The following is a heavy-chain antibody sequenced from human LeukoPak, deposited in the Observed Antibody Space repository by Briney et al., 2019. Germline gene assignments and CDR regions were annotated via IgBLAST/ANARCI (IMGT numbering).Heavy chain of an antibody. CDR3: ARDLTSGGALDY. CDR2: ISGSSSYI. D-gene: IGHD3-16*01. CDR1: GFTFSSYS. Sequence: GGSLRLSCAASGFTFSSYSMNWVRQAPGKGLEWVSSISGSSSYIYYADSVKGRFTISRDNAKNSLYLQMNSLRAEDTAVYYCARDLTSGGALDYWGQGTLVTVSS. V-gene: IGHV3-21*01. J-gene: IGHJ4*02.